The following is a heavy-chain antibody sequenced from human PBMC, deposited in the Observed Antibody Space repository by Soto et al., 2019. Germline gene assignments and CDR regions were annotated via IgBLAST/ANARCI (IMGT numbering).Heavy chain of an antibody. CDR2: IDYSGST. Sequence: PSETLSLTCTVSGGSISSGDYYWSWIRQPPGKALEWIGYIDYSGSTYYNPSLKSRISISIDTSKNQFSLKLSSVTAADTALYYCARETPNYYESSGPLYWGQGTLVTVSS. V-gene: IGHV4-30-4*01. J-gene: IGHJ4*02. D-gene: IGHD3-22*01. CDR3: ARETPNYYESSGPLY. CDR1: GGSISSGDYY.